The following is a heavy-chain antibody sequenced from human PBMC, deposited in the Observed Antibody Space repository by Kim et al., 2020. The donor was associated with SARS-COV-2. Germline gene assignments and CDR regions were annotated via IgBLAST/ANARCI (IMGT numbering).Heavy chain of an antibody. Sequence: GRFTISRDNSKNTLYLQMNSLRAEDTAVYYCAKDRPHGSIPAAISSGWFDPWGQGTLVTVSS. J-gene: IGHJ5*02. V-gene: IGHV3-30*02. D-gene: IGHD2-2*01. CDR3: AKDRPHGSIPAAISSGWFDP.